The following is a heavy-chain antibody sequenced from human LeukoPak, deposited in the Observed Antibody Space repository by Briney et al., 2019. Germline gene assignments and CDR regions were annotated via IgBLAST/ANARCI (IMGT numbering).Heavy chain of an antibody. Sequence: GGSLRLSCAASGFTFSSYSMNWVRQAPGRGLEWVSSISSSSSYIYYADSVKGRFTISRDNAKNSLYLQMNSLRAEDTAVYYCARDMSIAAAGTHRGDYWGQGTLVTVSS. CDR2: ISSSSSYI. CDR3: ARDMSIAAAGTHRGDY. D-gene: IGHD6-13*01. V-gene: IGHV3-21*01. CDR1: GFTFSSYS. J-gene: IGHJ4*02.